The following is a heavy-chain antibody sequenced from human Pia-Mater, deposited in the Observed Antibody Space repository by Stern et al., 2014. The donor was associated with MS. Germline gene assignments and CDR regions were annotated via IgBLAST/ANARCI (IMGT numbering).Heavy chain of an antibody. CDR1: GFTFSSYG. D-gene: IGHD3-22*01. V-gene: IGHV3-33*01. CDR2: IWYDGSNK. Sequence: QVQLVESGGGVVQPGRSLRLSCAASGFTFSSYGMHWVRQAPGKGLEWVAVIWYDGSNKYYADSVNGRFTISRDNSKNTLYLQMNSLRAEDTAVYYCARGLGTYDSSGYWVFDYWGQGTLVTVSS. J-gene: IGHJ4*02. CDR3: ARGLGTYDSSGYWVFDY.